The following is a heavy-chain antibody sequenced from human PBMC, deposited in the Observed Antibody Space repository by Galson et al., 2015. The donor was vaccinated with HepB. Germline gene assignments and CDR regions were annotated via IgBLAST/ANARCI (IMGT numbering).Heavy chain of an antibody. J-gene: IGHJ4*02. CDR2: MNPNSGNT. CDR1: GYTFTSYE. Sequence: SVKVSCKASGYTFTSYEINWVRQATGQGLEWMGWMNPNSGNTYYAQKFQGRVTMTRNTPISTAYMELSSLRPEDTAVYYCAARRRGRDFGYWGQGTLVTVSS. CDR3: AARRRGRDFGY. V-gene: IGHV1-8*01.